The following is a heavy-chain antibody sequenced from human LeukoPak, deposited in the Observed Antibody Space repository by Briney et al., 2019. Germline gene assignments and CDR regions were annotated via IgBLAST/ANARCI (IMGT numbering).Heavy chain of an antibody. Sequence: PGGSLRLSCAASGFTFRNFGMHWVRQAPGKGLEWVAFISYDGVNKYYADSVRGRFTLSRDNSKNTLYLQMNSLRAEDTAVYYCASDTVDTAVGIDYWGQGTLVTVSS. CDR1: GFTFRNFG. CDR2: ISYDGVNK. V-gene: IGHV3-30*19. CDR3: ASDTVDTAVGIDY. J-gene: IGHJ4*02. D-gene: IGHD5-18*01.